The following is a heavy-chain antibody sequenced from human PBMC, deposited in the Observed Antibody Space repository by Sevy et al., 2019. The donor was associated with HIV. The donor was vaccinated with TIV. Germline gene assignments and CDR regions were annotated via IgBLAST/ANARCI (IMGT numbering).Heavy chain of an antibody. CDR3: AGENAWGRGYS. V-gene: IGHV4-59*08. J-gene: IGHJ4*02. D-gene: IGHD1-26*01. CDR2: IYYNGHI. CDR1: GGSITSLY. Sequence: LETLSLTCTVSGGSITSLYWNWIRQPPGKGLEWIANIYYNGHIHYNPSLKSRVTLSLDTSKNQFSLRLSSVTAADTAMYYCAGENAWGRGYSWGQGTLVTVSS.